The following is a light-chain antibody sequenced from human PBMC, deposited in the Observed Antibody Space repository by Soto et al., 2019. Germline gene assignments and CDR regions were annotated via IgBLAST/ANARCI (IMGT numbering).Light chain of an antibody. J-gene: IGKJ2*01. V-gene: IGKV3-15*01. Sequence: TQSPDNLSESPGQREPISHRPSRRINLNLAWYQQKPGQAPRLLIYSASIRATGIPARFSGSGSGTESTLTISSLQSEDVAVYYCQQHDNWPPYTCGQGPK. CDR3: QQHDNWPPYT. CDR1: RRINLN. CDR2: SAS.